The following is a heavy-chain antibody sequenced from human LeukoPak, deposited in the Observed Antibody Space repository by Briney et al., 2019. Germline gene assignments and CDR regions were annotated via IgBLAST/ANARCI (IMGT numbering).Heavy chain of an antibody. CDR1: GGTFSSYA. V-gene: IGHV1-69*13. CDR3: ARIYVGGSSGTFDY. Sequence: SVKVSCKASGGTFSSYAISWVRQAPGQGLEWMGGIIPIFGTANYAQKFQGRVTITADESTSTAYMELSSLRSEDTAVYYCARIYVGGSSGTFDYWGQGTLVTVSS. CDR2: IIPIFGTA. J-gene: IGHJ4*02. D-gene: IGHD3-22*01.